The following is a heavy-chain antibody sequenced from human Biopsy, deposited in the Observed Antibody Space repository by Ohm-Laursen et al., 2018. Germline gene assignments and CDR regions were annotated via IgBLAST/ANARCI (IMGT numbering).Heavy chain of an antibody. J-gene: IGHJ4*02. V-gene: IGHV4-59*11. CDR1: GGSFTGHY. CDR3: ARGSNDFGGLYFPR. CDR2: ISYTGYT. D-gene: IGHD4-23*01. Sequence: SETLSLTCTVSGGSFTGHYWSWIPQPPGKGLEWFGHISYTGYTSYNASLKRRVTISVDTSRNHFSLRFSSLAAADTAVYYCARGSNDFGGLYFPRWGQGTLLTVSS.